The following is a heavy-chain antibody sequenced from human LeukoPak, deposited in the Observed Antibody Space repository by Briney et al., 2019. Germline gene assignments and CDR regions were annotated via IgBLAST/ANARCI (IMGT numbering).Heavy chain of an antibody. CDR1: GYTFTGYY. CDR3: ARVRGYKWLAFDY. D-gene: IGHD5-24*01. Sequence: ASVKVSCKASGYTFTGYYMHWVRQAPGQGPDWMGWINPNSGGTNYAQKFQGRVTMTRDTSISTAYMELSRLRSDDTAVYYCARVRGYKWLAFDYWGQGTLVTVSS. CDR2: INPNSGGT. V-gene: IGHV1-2*02. J-gene: IGHJ4*02.